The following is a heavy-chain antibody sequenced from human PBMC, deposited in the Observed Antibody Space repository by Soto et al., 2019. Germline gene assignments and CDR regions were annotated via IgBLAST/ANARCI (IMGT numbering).Heavy chain of an antibody. CDR2: INHSGST. Sequence: SETLSLTCAVYGGSLSGYYWSWIRQPPGKGLEWIGEINHSGSTNYNPSLKSRVTISVDTSKNQFSLKLSSVTAADTAVYYCASRQYGSGSYRPYGMDVWGQGTTVTVSS. CDR1: GGSLSGYY. V-gene: IGHV4-34*01. D-gene: IGHD3-10*01. J-gene: IGHJ6*02. CDR3: ASRQYGSGSYRPYGMDV.